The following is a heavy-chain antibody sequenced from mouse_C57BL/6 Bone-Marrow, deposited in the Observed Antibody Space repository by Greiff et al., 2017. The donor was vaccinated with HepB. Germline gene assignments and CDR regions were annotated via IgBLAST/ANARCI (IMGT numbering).Heavy chain of an antibody. Sequence: QVQLQQSGAELVKPGASVKLSCKASGYTFTSYWMHWVKQRPGRGLEWIGRIDPNSGGTKYNEKFKSKATLTADKPSSTAYMQLSSLTSEDSAVYYCARCPPIYYYGSSYAMDYWGQGTSVTVSS. CDR3: ARCPPIYYYGSSYAMDY. V-gene: IGHV1-72*01. J-gene: IGHJ4*01. D-gene: IGHD1-1*01. CDR2: IDPNSGGT. CDR1: GYTFTSYW.